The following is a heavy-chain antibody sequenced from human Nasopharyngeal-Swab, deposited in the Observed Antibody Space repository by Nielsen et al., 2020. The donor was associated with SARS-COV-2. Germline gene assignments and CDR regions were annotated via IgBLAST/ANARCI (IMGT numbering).Heavy chain of an antibody. D-gene: IGHD4-17*01. Sequence: GGSLRLSCAASGFIFDDYAMNWVRQAPGKGLEWVSGITWNGGSIGYAESVKGRLTISRDSAKNSLYLQMNSLRAEDTALYYCARDKSSTVTTFDYWGQGTLVTVSS. J-gene: IGHJ4*02. CDR3: ARDKSSTVTTFDY. CDR1: GFIFDDYA. CDR2: ITWNGGSI. V-gene: IGHV3-20*04.